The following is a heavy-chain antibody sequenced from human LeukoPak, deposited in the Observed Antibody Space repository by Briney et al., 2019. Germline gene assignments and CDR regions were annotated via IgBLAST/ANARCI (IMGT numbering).Heavy chain of an antibody. CDR1: GFTFSSYA. J-gene: IGHJ6*02. Sequence: PGGSLRLSCAASGFTFSSYAMHWVRQAPGKGLEWVAVISADQTNLYYADSVKGRFTISRDSSKSTLYLQMNSLRPGDSAVYYCAKRLSAWDLDVWGQGTTVTVSS. CDR2: ISADQTNL. D-gene: IGHD1-26*01. V-gene: IGHV3-30*18. CDR3: AKRLSAWDLDV.